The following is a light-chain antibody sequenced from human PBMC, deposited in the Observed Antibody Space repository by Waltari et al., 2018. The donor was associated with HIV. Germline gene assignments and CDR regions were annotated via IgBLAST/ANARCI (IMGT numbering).Light chain of an antibody. CDR2: DVY. V-gene: IGLV2-14*03. J-gene: IGLJ1*01. CDR1: SSDVGAYDY. CDR3: ASFTSGRLNV. Sequence: LTQPASVSGSPGQSITISCTGTSSDVGAYDYVSWYQQHPGKVPKLLIYDVYMRPSRISNRFSGSKSGNTASLTISGLRDEDEADYYCASFTSGRLNVFGTGTKVTVL.